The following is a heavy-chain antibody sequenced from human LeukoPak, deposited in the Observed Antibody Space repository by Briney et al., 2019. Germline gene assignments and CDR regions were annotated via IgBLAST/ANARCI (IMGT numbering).Heavy chain of an antibody. Sequence: ASVKVSCKASGYTFTGYYMHWVRQAPGQGLEWMGWINPNSGGTNYAQKFQGRVTMTRDTSISTAYMELSRLRSDDTAVYYCARAADTAMAHFDYWGQGTLATVSS. CDR2: INPNSGGT. D-gene: IGHD5-18*01. V-gene: IGHV1-2*02. CDR1: GYTFTGYY. J-gene: IGHJ4*02. CDR3: ARAADTAMAHFDY.